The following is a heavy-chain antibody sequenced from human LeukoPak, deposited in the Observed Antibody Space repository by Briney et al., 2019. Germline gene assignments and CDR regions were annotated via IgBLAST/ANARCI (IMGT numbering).Heavy chain of an antibody. D-gene: IGHD6-19*01. J-gene: IGHJ4*02. CDR3: ARVVSSGWYQYYFDY. CDR2: ISGSGGST. CDR1: GFTFSSYA. Sequence: PGGSLRLSCAASGFTFSSYAMSWVRQAPGKGLEWVSAISGSGGSTYYADSVKGRFTISRDNSKNTLYLQMNSLRAEDTAVYYCARVVSSGWYQYYFDYWGQGTLVTVSS. V-gene: IGHV3-23*01.